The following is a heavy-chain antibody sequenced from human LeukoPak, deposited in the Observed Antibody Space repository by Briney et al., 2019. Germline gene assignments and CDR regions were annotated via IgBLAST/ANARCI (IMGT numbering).Heavy chain of an antibody. J-gene: IGHJ6*04. Sequence: GGSLRLSCAASGFTFNNFSMNWVRLAPGKGLEWISYISPSSRTIYYADSVKGRFTISRDNAKSSLYLQMNSLRAEDTAVYYCASFTRRFSAWCVWGKGTTVTVSS. V-gene: IGHV3-48*04. D-gene: IGHD2-8*02. CDR1: GFTFNNFS. CDR2: ISPSSRTI. CDR3: ASFTRRFSAWCV.